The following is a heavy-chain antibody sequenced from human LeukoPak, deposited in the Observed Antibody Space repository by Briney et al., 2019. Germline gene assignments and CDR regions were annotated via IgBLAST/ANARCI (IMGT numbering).Heavy chain of an antibody. V-gene: IGHV4-39*07. CDR2: MYYSGST. Sequence: SETLSLTCTVSGGSISSRGYYWGWIRQPPGKGLEWIGSMYYSGSTYYNPSLKSRVTISVDTSKNHFSLKLSSVTAADTAVYYCARAPGTTFDYWGHGIWSPSPQ. CDR3: ARAPGTTFDY. J-gene: IGHJ4*01. CDR1: GGSISSRGYY. D-gene: IGHD4-17*01.